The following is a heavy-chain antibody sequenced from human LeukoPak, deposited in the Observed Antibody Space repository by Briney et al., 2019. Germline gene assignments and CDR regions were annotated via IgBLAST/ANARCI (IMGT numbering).Heavy chain of an antibody. D-gene: IGHD3-16*01. CDR3: ARWGSGYDP. V-gene: IGHV4-59*01. Sequence: PSETLSLTXTVSGGSISSYYWSWIRQPPGKGLEWIGYIYYSGSTNYNPSLKSRVTISVDTSKNQISLKLISVTAADTAVYYCARWGSGYDPWGQGTLVTVSS. J-gene: IGHJ5*02. CDR2: IYYSGST. CDR1: GGSISSYY.